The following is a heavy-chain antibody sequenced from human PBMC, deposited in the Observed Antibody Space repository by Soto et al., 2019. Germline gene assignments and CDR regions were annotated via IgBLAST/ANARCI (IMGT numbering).Heavy chain of an antibody. J-gene: IGHJ6*02. D-gene: IGHD6-19*01. V-gene: IGHV3-30*18. CDR3: VKDGSSGWPYYYGMDV. Sequence: GGSLRLSCAASGFTFSSYGMHWVRQAPGKELEWVAVISYDGRNKYYADSVKGRFTISRDNSKNTLYLQMSSLRPEDTAVYYCVKDGSSGWPYYYGMDVWGQGTTVTVSS. CDR1: GFTFSSYG. CDR2: ISYDGRNK.